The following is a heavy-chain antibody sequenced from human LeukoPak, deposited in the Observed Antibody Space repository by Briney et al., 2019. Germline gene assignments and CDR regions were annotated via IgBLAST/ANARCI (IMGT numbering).Heavy chain of an antibody. Sequence: SQTLSLTCAISGDSVSTNRATWTWLRQSPSRGLEWLGMTYYRSKWNTDYAVSMRSRITINPDTSKNQFSLQLSSVTPEDTAVYYCARLVGAAWFDSWGQGTLVTVSS. CDR2: TYYRSKWNT. CDR3: ARLVGAAWFDS. J-gene: IGHJ5*01. V-gene: IGHV6-1*01. D-gene: IGHD1-26*01. CDR1: GDSVSTNRAT.